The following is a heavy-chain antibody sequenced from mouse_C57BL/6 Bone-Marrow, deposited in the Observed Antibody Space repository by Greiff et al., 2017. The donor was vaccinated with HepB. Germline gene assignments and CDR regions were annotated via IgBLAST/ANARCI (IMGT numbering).Heavy chain of an antibody. CDR1: GYTFTSYG. J-gene: IGHJ2*01. D-gene: IGHD2-12*01. CDR2: IYPRSGNT. V-gene: IGHV1-81*01. Sequence: QVQLQQSGAELARPGASVKLSCKTSGYTFTSYGISWVKQRTGQGLEWIGEIYPRSGNTYYNEKFKGKATLTADKSSSTAYMELRSLTSEDSAVYFCARERIVTTGFHCWCQGTTPTISS. CDR3: ARERIVTTGFHC.